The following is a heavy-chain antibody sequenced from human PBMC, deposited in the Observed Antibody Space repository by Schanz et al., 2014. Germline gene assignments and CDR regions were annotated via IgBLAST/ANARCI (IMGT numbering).Heavy chain of an antibody. J-gene: IGHJ3*01. Sequence: EVQLVESGGGLVQPGGSLRLSCSASGFSFSSYALHWVRQAPGKGLEWISSMYINSGSTQYADSVKGRFIISRDSSKNTLFLQMNSLRAEDTAVYFCARDGGRDGYNLAFDVWGQGTLVTVSS. CDR2: MYINSGST. V-gene: IGHV3-64D*06. CDR1: GFSFSSYA. CDR3: ARDGGRDGYNLAFDV. D-gene: IGHD5-12*01.